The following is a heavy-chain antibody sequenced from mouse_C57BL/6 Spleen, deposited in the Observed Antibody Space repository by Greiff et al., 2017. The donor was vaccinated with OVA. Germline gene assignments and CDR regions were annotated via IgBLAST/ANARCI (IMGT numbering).Heavy chain of an antibody. CDR2: IDPANGNT. J-gene: IGHJ3*01. V-gene: IGHV14-3*01. D-gene: IGHD1-1*01. CDR3: APIATVVATEEAY. CDR1: GFNIKNTY. Sequence: EVQLQQSVAELVRPGASVKLSCTASGFNIKNTYMHWVKQRPEQGLEWIGRIDPANGNTKYAPKFTGKATINADKSSNTAYLQLSSLTSEDTALYYCAPIATVVATEEAYWGQGTLVTVSA.